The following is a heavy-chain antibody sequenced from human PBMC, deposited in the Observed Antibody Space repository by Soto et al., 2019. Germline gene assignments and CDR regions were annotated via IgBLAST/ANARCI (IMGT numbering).Heavy chain of an antibody. CDR3: AGLYIVGTTTSYGMDV. CDR2: FDPEDGET. CDR1: GYTLTELS. D-gene: IGHD1-26*01. V-gene: IGHV1-24*01. J-gene: IGHJ6*02. Sequence: ASVKVSCKVSGYTLTELSVHWVRQAPGKGLEWMGGFDPEDGETIYAQKFQGRVTMTEDTSTDTAYMELSSLRSDDTAVYYCAGLYIVGTTTSYGMDVWGQGTTVTVSS.